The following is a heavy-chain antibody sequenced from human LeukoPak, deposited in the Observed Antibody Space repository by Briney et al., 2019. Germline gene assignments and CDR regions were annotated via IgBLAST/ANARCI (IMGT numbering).Heavy chain of an antibody. CDR2: INPNSGGT. J-gene: IGHJ4*02. CDR1: GYTFTAYF. D-gene: IGHD3-22*01. Sequence: ASVKVSCKASGYTFTAYFMHWVRQAPGQGLEWMGWINPNSGGTNYAQKFQGRVTMTRDTSISTAYMELSSLRSDDTAVYYCARANYYYDSSGAPDYWGQGTLVTVSS. V-gene: IGHV1-2*02. CDR3: ARANYYYDSSGAPDY.